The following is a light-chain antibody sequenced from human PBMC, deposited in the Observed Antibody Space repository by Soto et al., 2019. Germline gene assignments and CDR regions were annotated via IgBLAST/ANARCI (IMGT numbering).Light chain of an antibody. CDR2: GTS. CDR1: QTIGSTY. J-gene: IGKJ5*01. V-gene: IGKV3-20*01. CDR3: QQYNNWQIT. Sequence: EIVLTQSPGTLSLSPGETATLSCRASQTIGSTYLAWYQQKPGQAPRLLIFGTSSRATGIPDRFSGSGSGTDFTLSISRLEPEDFAVYYCQQYNNWQITFGQGTRLEI.